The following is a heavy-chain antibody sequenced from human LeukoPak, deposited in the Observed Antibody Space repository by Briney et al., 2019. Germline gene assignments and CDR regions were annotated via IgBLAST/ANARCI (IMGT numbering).Heavy chain of an antibody. J-gene: IGHJ3*02. CDR2: INPSGGST. D-gene: IGHD2-2*02. Sequence: ASVKVSCKASGYTFTSYYMHWVRQAPGQGLEWMGIINPSGGSTSCAQKFQGRVTMTRDTSTSTVYMELSSLRSEDTAVYYCARVMCSSTSCYTYDAFDIWGQGTMVTVSS. CDR1: GYTFTSYY. V-gene: IGHV1-46*03. CDR3: ARVMCSSTSCYTYDAFDI.